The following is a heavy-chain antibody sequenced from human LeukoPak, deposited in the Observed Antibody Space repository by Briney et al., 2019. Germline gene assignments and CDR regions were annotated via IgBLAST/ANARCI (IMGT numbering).Heavy chain of an antibody. D-gene: IGHD3-22*01. CDR3: ARGVTMIVVVIHDWYFDL. CDR1: GGSISSGDYS. Sequence: SETLSLTCAVSGGSISSGDYSWSWIRQPPGEGLEWIGYIYHSGSTYYDPSLKSRVTISLDRSKDQFSLKLSSLTAADTAVYYCARGVTMIVVVIHDWYFDLWGRGTLVTVSS. V-gene: IGHV4-30-2*01. J-gene: IGHJ2*01. CDR2: IYHSGST.